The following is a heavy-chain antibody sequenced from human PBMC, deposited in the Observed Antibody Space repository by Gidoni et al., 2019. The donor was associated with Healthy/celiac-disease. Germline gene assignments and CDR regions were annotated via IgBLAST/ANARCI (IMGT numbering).Heavy chain of an antibody. V-gene: IGHV5-10-1*01. CDR2: IDPSDSYT. D-gene: IGHD3-3*01. CDR3: ARRSGSGYSHWYFDL. Sequence: KGLEWMGRIDPSDSYTNYSPSFQGHVTISADKSISTAYLQWSSLKASDTAMYYCARRSGSGYSHWYFDLWGRGTLVTVSS. J-gene: IGHJ2*01.